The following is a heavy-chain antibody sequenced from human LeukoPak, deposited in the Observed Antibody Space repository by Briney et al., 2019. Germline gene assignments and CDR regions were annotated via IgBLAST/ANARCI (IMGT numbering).Heavy chain of an antibody. CDR1: GFTFSSYG. Sequence: PGGSLRLSCAASGFTFSSYGMHWVRQAPGKGLEWVAVISYDGSNKYYADSVKGRFTISRDNSKNTLYLQMNSLRAEDTAVYYCANTQVYYYYDSSGYLGDWGQGTLVTVSS. V-gene: IGHV3-30*18. CDR2: ISYDGSNK. CDR3: ANTQVYYYYDSSGYLGD. D-gene: IGHD3-22*01. J-gene: IGHJ4*02.